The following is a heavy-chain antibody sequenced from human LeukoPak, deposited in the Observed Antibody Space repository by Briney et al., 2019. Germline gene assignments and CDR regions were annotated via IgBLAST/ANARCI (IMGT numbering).Heavy chain of an antibody. CDR3: ARVRVVWDLDDAFDI. D-gene: IGHD1-26*01. V-gene: IGHV3-20*04. CDR1: GFTFDDYG. CDR2: ISWNGGST. Sequence: TGGSLRLSCAASGFTFDDYGLNWVRHAPGKGLQWVSGISWNGGSTHYADSVKGRFTISRDNVKNSLYLQMNSLRAEDTALYYCARVRVVWDLDDAFDIWGQGTMVTVSS. J-gene: IGHJ3*02.